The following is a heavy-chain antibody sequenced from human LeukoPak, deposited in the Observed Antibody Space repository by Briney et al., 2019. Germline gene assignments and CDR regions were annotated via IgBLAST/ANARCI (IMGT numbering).Heavy chain of an antibody. CDR1: GGSISSSSYY. Sequence: PSETLSLTCTVSGGSISSSSYYWGWIRRPPGKGLEWIGSIYYSGSTYYNPSLKSRVTISVDTSKNQFSLKLSSVTAADTAVYYCARHGQNRYDILTGPGDFDYWGQGTLVTVSS. V-gene: IGHV4-39*01. CDR2: IYYSGST. CDR3: ARHGQNRYDILTGPGDFDY. D-gene: IGHD3-9*01. J-gene: IGHJ4*02.